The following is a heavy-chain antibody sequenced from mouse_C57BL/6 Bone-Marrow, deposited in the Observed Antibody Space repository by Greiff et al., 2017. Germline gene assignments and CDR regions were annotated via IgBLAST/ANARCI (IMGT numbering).Heavy chain of an antibody. Sequence: EVKLQQSGPELVKPGASVKISCKASGYTFTDYYMNWVKQSHGKSLEWIGDINPNNGGTSYNQKFKGKATLTVDKSSSTAYMELRSLTSEDSAVYYCAELGGNYFDYWGQGTTLTVSS. J-gene: IGHJ2*01. CDR3: AELGGNYFDY. D-gene: IGHD4-1*01. CDR2: INPNNGGT. CDR1: GYTFTDYY. V-gene: IGHV1-26*01.